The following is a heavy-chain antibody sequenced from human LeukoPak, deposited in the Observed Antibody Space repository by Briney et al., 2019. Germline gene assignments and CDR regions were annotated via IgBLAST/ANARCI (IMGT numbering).Heavy chain of an antibody. D-gene: IGHD3-22*01. Sequence: PRGSLRLSCAASGFTFSSYAMSWVPQAPAQGLESVSAISGSGGSTYYADSVKGRFTISRDNSKNTLYLQMNSLRAEDTAVYYCAKRDLFYDSSGYYYAYFDYWGQGTLVTVSS. V-gene: IGHV3-23*01. CDR3: AKRDLFYDSSGYYYAYFDY. CDR1: GFTFSSYA. J-gene: IGHJ4*02. CDR2: ISGSGGST.